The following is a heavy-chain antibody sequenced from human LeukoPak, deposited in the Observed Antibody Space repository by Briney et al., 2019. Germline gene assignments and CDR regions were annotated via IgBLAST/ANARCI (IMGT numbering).Heavy chain of an antibody. CDR3: ARHQGAGEYPFDY. V-gene: IGHV1-46*01. CDR2: INPSDGST. J-gene: IGHJ4*02. CDR1: GNTFTSYY. D-gene: IGHD3-16*01. Sequence: ASVKVSCKAFGNTFTSYYMHWVRQVPGQGLEWLGIINPSDGSTTYAQKFQGRVTMTRDTSTSTVYMELSSLRSADTALYYCARHQGAGEYPFDYWGQGTLVTVSS.